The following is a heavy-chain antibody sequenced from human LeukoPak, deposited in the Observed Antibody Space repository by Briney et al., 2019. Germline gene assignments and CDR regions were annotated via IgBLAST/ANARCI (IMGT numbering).Heavy chain of an antibody. CDR3: ARGIAARPGYYWFDP. CDR2: IYYSGST. CDR1: GGSISSYY. J-gene: IGHJ5*02. D-gene: IGHD6-6*01. V-gene: IGHV4-59*01. Sequence: SETLSLTCTVSGGSISSYYWSWIRQPPGKGLEWIGYIYYSGSTNYNPSLKSRVTISVDTSKNQFSLKLSSVTAADTAVYYCARGIAARPGYYWFDPWGQGILVTVSS.